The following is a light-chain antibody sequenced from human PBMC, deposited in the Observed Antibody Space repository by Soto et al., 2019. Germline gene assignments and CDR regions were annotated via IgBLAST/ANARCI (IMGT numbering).Light chain of an antibody. Sequence: DIQMTQSPSTLSVSVGDRVTITCRASQDIDISLAWFQQRPGKAPKVLIYAASGLVSGVPSTFSGSGSGTEFTLTISSLQSEDFAVYYCQQYKNWPLFGQGTRLEIK. CDR2: AAS. CDR1: QDIDIS. CDR3: QQYKNWPL. J-gene: IGKJ5*01. V-gene: IGKV1-5*01.